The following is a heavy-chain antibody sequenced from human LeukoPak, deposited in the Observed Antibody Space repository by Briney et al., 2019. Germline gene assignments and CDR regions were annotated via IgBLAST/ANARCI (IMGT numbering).Heavy chain of an antibody. Sequence: ASVKVSCKASGYSFTTYTINWVRQAPGQGLEWMGWINTNTGNPTYAPGFTGRFVFSLDTSVSTAYLQISSLKAEDTAVYYCARDITMVRGAYDAFDIWGQGTMVTVSS. J-gene: IGHJ3*02. CDR2: INTNTGNP. V-gene: IGHV7-4-1*02. D-gene: IGHD3-10*01. CDR3: ARDITMVRGAYDAFDI. CDR1: GYSFTTYT.